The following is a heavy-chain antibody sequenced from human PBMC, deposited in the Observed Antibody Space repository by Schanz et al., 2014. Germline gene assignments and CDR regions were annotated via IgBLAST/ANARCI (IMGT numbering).Heavy chain of an antibody. V-gene: IGHV1-18*01. CDR2: ISAYTNNT. CDR1: GGTFSSFG. J-gene: IGHJ4*02. D-gene: IGHD6-19*01. Sequence: VQLEQSGAEVKKPGSSVKVSCKASGGTFSSFGINWVRQAPGQGLEWMGRISAYTNNTNYAQKVQGRVTMTTDTSTGTAYMELRSLRSDDTAVYYCARGGYSSGWYDRDIAHFDYWGQGTLVTVSS. CDR3: ARGGYSSGWYDRDIAHFDY.